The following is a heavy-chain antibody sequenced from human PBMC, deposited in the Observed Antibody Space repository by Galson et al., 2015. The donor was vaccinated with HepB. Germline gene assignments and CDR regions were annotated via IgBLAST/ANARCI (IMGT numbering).Heavy chain of an antibody. Sequence: SLRLSCAASGFTLSSYAMHWVRHAPGPGLEWVAVISYDESNKYYADSVKGRFTISRDNSKNTLYLQMNSLRAEDTAVYYCARPRGQWEPDLKPAYWGQGTVVTVSS. CDR2: ISYDESNK. J-gene: IGHJ4*02. V-gene: IGHV3-30*04. CDR1: GFTLSSYA. CDR3: ARPRGQWEPDLKPAY. D-gene: IGHD1-26*01.